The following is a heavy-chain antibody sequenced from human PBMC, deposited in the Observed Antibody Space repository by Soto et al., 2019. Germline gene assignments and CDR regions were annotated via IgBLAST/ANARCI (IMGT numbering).Heavy chain of an antibody. J-gene: IGHJ4*02. CDR2: VNIYNGNI. CDR3: AGWDQWSTVTPGY. CDR1: DYVFTSYG. Sequence: QVHLVQSGAEVKKPGASVKVSCKASDYVFTSYGISWVRQAPGQGLEWMGWVNIYNGNINYAQKFQCRVTMTTDTSTTTAYMELRSLRSDDTAVYYCAGWDQWSTVTPGYWGQGTLVTVSS. D-gene: IGHD4-17*01. V-gene: IGHV1-18*01.